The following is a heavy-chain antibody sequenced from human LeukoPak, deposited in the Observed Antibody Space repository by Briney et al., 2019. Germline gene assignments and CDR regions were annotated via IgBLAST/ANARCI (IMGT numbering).Heavy chain of an antibody. V-gene: IGHV3-7*03. D-gene: IGHD3-16*01. CDR3: ARGGGLDV. CDR2: INHNGNVN. CDR1: GFTFSSYW. J-gene: IGHJ6*02. Sequence: TGGSLRLSCAASGFTFSSYWMSWVRQAPGKGLEWVASINHNGNVNYYVDPVKGRFTISRDNAKNSLYLQMSNLRAEDTAVYFCARGGGLDVWGQGATVTVSS.